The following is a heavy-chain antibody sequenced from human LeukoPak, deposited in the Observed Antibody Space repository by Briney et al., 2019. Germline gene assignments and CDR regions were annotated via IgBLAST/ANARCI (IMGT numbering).Heavy chain of an antibody. V-gene: IGHV1-18*01. Sequence: GASVNVSCKASGYTFTSYGISWVRQAPGQGLEWMGWISTYNGNTNYAQKLQGRVTMTTDTSTSTAYMELRSLRPDDTAVYYCARDYSSGWPNFDYWGQGTLVTVSS. J-gene: IGHJ4*02. CDR2: ISTYNGNT. D-gene: IGHD6-19*01. CDR1: GYTFTSYG. CDR3: ARDYSSGWPNFDY.